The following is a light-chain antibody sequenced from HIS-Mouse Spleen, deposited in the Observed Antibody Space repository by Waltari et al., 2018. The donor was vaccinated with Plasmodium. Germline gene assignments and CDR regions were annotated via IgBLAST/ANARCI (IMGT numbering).Light chain of an antibody. V-gene: IGKV3-15*01. J-gene: IGKJ4*01. CDR2: GAS. CDR1: QSVSSN. Sequence: EIVMTQSPATLSVSPGERATLSCRASQSVSSNLAWYQQKPGQAPRLLIYGASTRATGIPARFSGSWFGTEFTLTISSMQSEDFAVYYCQQDNNWPLTFGGGTKVEIK. CDR3: QQDNNWPLT.